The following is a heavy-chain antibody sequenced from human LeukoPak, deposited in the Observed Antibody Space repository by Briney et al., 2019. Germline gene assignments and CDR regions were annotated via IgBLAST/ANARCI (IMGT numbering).Heavy chain of an antibody. Sequence: GGSLKLSCAASGFTFSGSAMHWVRQASGKGLEWVGRIRSKANSYATAYAASVKGRFTISRDDSKNTAYLQMNSLKTEDTAVYYCTRQENPVRYCSSTSCYDYCYYGMDVWGQGTTVTVSS. D-gene: IGHD2-2*01. CDR2: IRSKANSYAT. V-gene: IGHV3-73*01. J-gene: IGHJ6*02. CDR1: GFTFSGSA. CDR3: TRQENPVRYCSSTSCYDYCYYGMDV.